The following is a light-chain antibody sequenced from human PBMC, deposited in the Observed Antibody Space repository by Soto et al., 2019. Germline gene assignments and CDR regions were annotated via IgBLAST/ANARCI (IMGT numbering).Light chain of an antibody. CDR2: GAS. CDR1: KSVSSSY. J-gene: IGKJ1*01. V-gene: IGKV3-20*01. Sequence: EIVLTQSPGTLSLSPGEIATLSCMASKSVSSSYLAWYQQKPGQAPRLLIYGASSRATGIPDRFSGSGSGTDFTLTISSLEPEDFAVYYCQQYGSARTFGQGTKVEIK. CDR3: QQYGSART.